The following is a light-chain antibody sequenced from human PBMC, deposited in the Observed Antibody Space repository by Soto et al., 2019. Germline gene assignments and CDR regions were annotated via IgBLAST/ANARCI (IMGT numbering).Light chain of an antibody. Sequence: EIVMTQSPATLSVSPGERATLSCRASQSVSSGAFAWYRQKPGQAPRLLIYGASTRATGIPARFSGSGSGTEFTLTISSLQSEDFAVYYCQQYNNWPSWTFGQGTKVDIK. V-gene: IGKV3-15*01. CDR1: QSVSSGA. CDR3: QQYNNWPSWT. J-gene: IGKJ1*01. CDR2: GAS.